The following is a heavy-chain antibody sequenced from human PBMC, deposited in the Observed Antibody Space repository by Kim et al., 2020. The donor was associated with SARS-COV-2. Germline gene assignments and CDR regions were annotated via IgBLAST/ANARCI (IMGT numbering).Heavy chain of an antibody. CDR2: IYENGDNI. J-gene: IGHJ3*01. Sequence: GGSLRLSCAASGFNFGGYVMYWVRQAPGKGLEWVSGIYENGDNIVSVESVRGRFTVSRDNAKNFLYLHMHSLRDDDTALYYCAKRRGGFGDGGFDVWGQGTMVIVSS. D-gene: IGHD3-10*01. CDR1: GFNFGGYV. CDR3: AKRRGGFGDGGFDV. V-gene: IGHV3-9*01.